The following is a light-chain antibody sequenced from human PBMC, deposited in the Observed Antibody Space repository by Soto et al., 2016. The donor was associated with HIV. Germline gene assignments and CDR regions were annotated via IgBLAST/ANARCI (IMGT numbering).Light chain of an antibody. Sequence: DVVLTQSPLSLPVTLGQPASISCRSSQSLVHSDGNTYLNWFQQRPGQSPRRLIYNVSKRDSGVPDRFSGSGSGTDFTLKISRVEAEDVGVYYCMQALQTPPTFGPGTKVDLK. CDR1: QSLVHSDGNTY. V-gene: IGKV2-30*02. J-gene: IGKJ3*01. CDR2: NVS. CDR3: MQALQTPPT.